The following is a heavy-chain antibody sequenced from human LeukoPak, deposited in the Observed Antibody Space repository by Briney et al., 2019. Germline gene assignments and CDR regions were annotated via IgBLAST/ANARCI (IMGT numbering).Heavy chain of an antibody. CDR3: GKTTVGYSSGQKPAWPVDY. J-gene: IGHJ4*02. CDR2: IFGSGGSP. CDR1: GFTFGSHA. D-gene: IGHD5-18*01. Sequence: GGSLRLSCEASGFTFGSHAMYSVRQAPGKGLEWVAGIFGSGGSPHYADSVKGRFTIYRDNSRNTVYLQINSLRADDTAVYYCGKTTVGYSSGQKPAWPVDYWGQGTLVTVSS. V-gene: IGHV3-23*01.